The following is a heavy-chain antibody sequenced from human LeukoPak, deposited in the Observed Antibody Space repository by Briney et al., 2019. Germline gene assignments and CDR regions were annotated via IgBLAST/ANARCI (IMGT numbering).Heavy chain of an antibody. CDR2: INEAGSVT. J-gene: IGHJ3*01. Sequence: PGGSLRLSCAASGFTFTSSWMCWVRQAPGKGLEWLANINEAGSVTNYVYSVRGRFTISRDNAKNSLYLQMNSLRVEDTAVYYCATDSGYNAFDVWGQGTMVSVSS. V-gene: IGHV3-7*01. CDR3: ATDSGYNAFDV. CDR1: GFTFTSSW. D-gene: IGHD5-12*01.